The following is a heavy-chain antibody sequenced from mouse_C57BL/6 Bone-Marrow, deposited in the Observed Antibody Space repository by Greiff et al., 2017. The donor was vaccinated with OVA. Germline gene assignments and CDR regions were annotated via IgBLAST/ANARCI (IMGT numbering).Heavy chain of an antibody. CDR1: GFTFSSYG. CDR3: ARQGDSLYYYAMDY. V-gene: IGHV5-6*01. Sequence: EVQLLESGGDLVKPGGSLKLSCAASGFTFSSYGMSWVRQTPDKRLEWVATISSGGSYTYYPDSVKGRFTISRDNAKNTLYLQMSSLKSEDTAMYYCARQGDSLYYYAMDYWGQGTSVTVSS. J-gene: IGHJ4*01. D-gene: IGHD2-13*01. CDR2: ISSGGSYT.